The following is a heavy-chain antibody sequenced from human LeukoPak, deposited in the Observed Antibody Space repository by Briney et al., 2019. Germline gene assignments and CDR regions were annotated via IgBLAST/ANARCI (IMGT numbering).Heavy chain of an antibody. CDR2: ISGSGGST. V-gene: IGHV3-23*01. Sequence: GGSLRLSCAASGFTVSSNYMSWVRQAPGKGLECVSTISGSGGSTYYADSVRDRFTISRDNSKNTLYLQMNSLRVEDTAVYYCARTTVTPGSYDAFDIWGQGTMVTVSS. J-gene: IGHJ3*02. CDR1: GFTVSSNY. CDR3: ARTTVTPGSYDAFDI. D-gene: IGHD4-17*01.